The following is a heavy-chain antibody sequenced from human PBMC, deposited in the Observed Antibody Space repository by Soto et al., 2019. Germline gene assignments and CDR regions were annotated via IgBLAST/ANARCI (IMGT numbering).Heavy chain of an antibody. V-gene: IGHV4-31*03. Sequence: QVQLQESGPGLVKRSQTLSLTCTVSGGSISNGGYYWSWIRQHPGKGLEWIGYIYYSGSTYYNPSLKSRVTISVDTSKNQFSLKLSSVTAADTAVYYCARGEVYYYDSSGYYRANDAFDIWGQGTMVTVSS. CDR1: GGSISNGGYY. J-gene: IGHJ3*02. D-gene: IGHD3-22*01. CDR2: IYYSGST. CDR3: ARGEVYYYDSSGYYRANDAFDI.